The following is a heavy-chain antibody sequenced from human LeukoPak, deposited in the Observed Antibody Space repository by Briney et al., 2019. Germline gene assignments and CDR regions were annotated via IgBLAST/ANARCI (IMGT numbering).Heavy chain of an antibody. Sequence: ASVKVSCKASGYTFTGYYTHWVRQAPGQGLEWMGWINPNSGGTNYAQKFQGRVTMTRDTSISTAYMELSRLRSDDTAVYYCARGSWLRSLGYYYMDVWGKGTTVTVSS. CDR3: ARGSWLRSLGYYYMDV. CDR1: GYTFTGYY. J-gene: IGHJ6*03. V-gene: IGHV1-2*02. D-gene: IGHD5-12*01. CDR2: INPNSGGT.